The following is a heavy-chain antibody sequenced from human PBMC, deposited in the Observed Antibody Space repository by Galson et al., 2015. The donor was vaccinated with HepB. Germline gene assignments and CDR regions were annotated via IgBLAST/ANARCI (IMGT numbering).Heavy chain of an antibody. CDR2: ISGYNDDT. D-gene: IGHD1-1*01. CDR3: ARNTSDNNGFDI. CDR1: GYIFTNYG. V-gene: IGHV1-18*01. J-gene: IGHJ3*02. Sequence: SVKVSCKASGYIFTNYGVSWVRQAPGQGLKWMGWISGYNDDTNYGQRLQGRLTMTTDTSASTAYMELRSLRSDDTAVYYCARNTSDNNGFDIWGQGTMVTISS.